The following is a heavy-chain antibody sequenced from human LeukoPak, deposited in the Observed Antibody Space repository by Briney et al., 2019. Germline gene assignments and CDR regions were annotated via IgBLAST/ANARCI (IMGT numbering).Heavy chain of an antibody. V-gene: IGHV1-24*01. CDR3: ATWRRDDYGGPPNRDVADY. J-gene: IGHJ4*02. CDR2: FDPEDGET. D-gene: IGHD4-23*01. CDR1: GYTFTSYG. Sequence: ASVKVSCKASGYTFTSYGISWVRQAPGKGLEWMGGFDPEDGETIYAQKFQGRVTMTEDTSTDTAYMELSSLRSEDTAVYYCATWRRDDYGGPPNRDVADYWGQGTLVTVSS.